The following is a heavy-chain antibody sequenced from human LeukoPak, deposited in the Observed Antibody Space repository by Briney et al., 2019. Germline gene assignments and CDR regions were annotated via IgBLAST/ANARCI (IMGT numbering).Heavy chain of an antibody. D-gene: IGHD5-12*01. Sequence: SETLSLTCAVSGGSISSNSYYWGWIRQPPGKGLEWIGSIYYSGSTYYNPSLKSRVTISVDTSKNQFSLKLSSVTAADTAVYYCAKDRYGDYEAPFHYYMDAWGRGTTVTVSS. J-gene: IGHJ6*03. CDR3: AKDRYGDYEAPFHYYMDA. CDR1: GGSISSNSYY. V-gene: IGHV4-39*02. CDR2: IYYSGST.